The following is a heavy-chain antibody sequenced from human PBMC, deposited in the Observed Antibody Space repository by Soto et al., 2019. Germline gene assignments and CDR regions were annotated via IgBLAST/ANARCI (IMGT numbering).Heavy chain of an antibody. Sequence: AGGSLRLSCAASGFTFSSYWMSWVRQAPGKGLEWVANIKQDGSEKYYVDSVKGRFTISRDNAKNSLYLQMNSLRAEDTAVYYCARVDYDYIWGSFDYWGQGTLVTVSS. D-gene: IGHD3-16*01. J-gene: IGHJ4*02. CDR2: IKQDGSEK. CDR1: GFTFSSYW. CDR3: ARVDYDYIWGSFDY. V-gene: IGHV3-7*01.